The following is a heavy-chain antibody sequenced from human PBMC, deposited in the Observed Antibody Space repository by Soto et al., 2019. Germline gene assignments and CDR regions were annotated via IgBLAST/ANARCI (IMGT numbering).Heavy chain of an antibody. CDR1: GFTFSNHG. Sequence: GGSLRLSCAASGFTFSNHGMHWVRQAPGKGLEWVAVIWYDGSNKDYADSVKGRFTISRDNSKNTVYLQMNSLRAEDTAVYYCARGGEYQLLCDYWGQGTLVTVSS. CDR3: ARGGEYQLLCDY. V-gene: IGHV3-33*01. D-gene: IGHD2-2*01. J-gene: IGHJ4*02. CDR2: IWYDGSNK.